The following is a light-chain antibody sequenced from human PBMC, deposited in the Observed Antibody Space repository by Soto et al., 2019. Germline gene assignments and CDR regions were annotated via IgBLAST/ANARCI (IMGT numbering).Light chain of an antibody. CDR1: QSINSW. CDR3: QQYNSYQVT. J-gene: IGKJ1*01. Sequence: DIQMTQSPSTLSASVGDRVTITCRASQSINSWLAWYQQKPGKAPKLLIYKTSNLEVGVPSRFSGSGSGTEFTLTISSLQPDDFATYYCQQYNSYQVTFGQGTKLEIK. CDR2: KTS. V-gene: IGKV1-5*03.